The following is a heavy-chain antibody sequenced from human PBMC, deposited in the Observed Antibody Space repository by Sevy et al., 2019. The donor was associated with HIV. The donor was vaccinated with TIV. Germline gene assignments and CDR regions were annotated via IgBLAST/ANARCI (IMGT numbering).Heavy chain of an antibody. CDR3: SSFGRLIIINDDTFEI. Sequence: SETLSLTCTVSGYSISSAYSWGWIRQPPGKGLEWIANIYHDGGTYYNPSLNSRVTISIDTSKNQFSLKLSSVTAADTAVYYCSSFGRLIIINDDTFEIWGQGTMVTVSS. V-gene: IGHV4-38-2*02. D-gene: IGHD3-9*01. CDR1: GYSISSAYS. J-gene: IGHJ3*02. CDR2: IYHDGGT.